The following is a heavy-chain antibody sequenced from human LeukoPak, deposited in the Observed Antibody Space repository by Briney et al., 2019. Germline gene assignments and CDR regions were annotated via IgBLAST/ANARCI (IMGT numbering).Heavy chain of an antibody. J-gene: IGHJ3*02. D-gene: IGHD5-12*01. CDR2: ISSSSSYI. CDR1: GFTFSSYS. V-gene: IGHV3-21*01. CDR3: ARGGDIVATIVLGAFDI. Sequence: GGSLRLSRAASGFTFSSYSMNWVRQAPGKGLEWVSSISSSSSYIYYADSVKGRFTISRDNAKNSLYLQMNSLRAEGTAVYYCARGGDIVATIVLGAFDIWGQGTMVTVSS.